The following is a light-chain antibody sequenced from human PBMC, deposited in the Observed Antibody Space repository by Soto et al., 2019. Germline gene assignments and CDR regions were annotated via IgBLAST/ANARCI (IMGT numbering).Light chain of an antibody. CDR3: SSYTSSTLV. CDR2: DVS. Sequence: QSALTQPASVSGSPGQSITISCTGTSSDVGGYNYVSWYQQHPGKAPKLMIYDVSNRPSGVSNRFSGSKSGNTASLTISGFQAEDEADYYCSSYTSSTLVFGGGTKLTVL. J-gene: IGLJ2*01. V-gene: IGLV2-14*01. CDR1: SSDVGGYNY.